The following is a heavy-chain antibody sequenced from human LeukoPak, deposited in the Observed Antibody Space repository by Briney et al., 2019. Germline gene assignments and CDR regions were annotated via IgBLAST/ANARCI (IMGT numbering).Heavy chain of an antibody. CDR1: GFSVSRSS. CDR2: TYEGGST. J-gene: IGHJ4*02. Sequence: PGGFLRLSCVVSGFSVSRSSITWVRQAPGKGLEWVSITYEGGSTDYADSVKGRFTISRDSSKNTVYLQLSSLRSEDTAIYYCTRARPIDFWGQGTLVIVSS. V-gene: IGHV3-53*01. CDR3: TRARPIDF.